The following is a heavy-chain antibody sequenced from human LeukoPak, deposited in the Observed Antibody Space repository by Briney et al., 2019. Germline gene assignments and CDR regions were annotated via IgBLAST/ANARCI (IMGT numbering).Heavy chain of an antibody. CDR1: GFTFSSYA. CDR3: AKRFYCSSTSCSRRSFDY. V-gene: IGHV3-23*01. CDR2: ISGSGGST. D-gene: IGHD2-2*01. J-gene: IGHJ4*02. Sequence: PGGSLRLSCAASGFTFSSYAMSRVRQAPGKGLEWVSAISGSGGSTYYADSVKGRFTISRDNSKNTLYLQMNSLRAEDTAVYYCAKRFYCSSTSCSRRSFDYWGQGTLVTVSS.